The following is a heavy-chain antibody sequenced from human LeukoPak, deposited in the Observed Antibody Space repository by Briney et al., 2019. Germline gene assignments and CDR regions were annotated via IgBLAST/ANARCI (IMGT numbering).Heavy chain of an antibody. CDR2: ISGSGGST. CDR3: AKDRVWFGERNPFDY. CDR1: GFTFSSYA. J-gene: IGHJ4*02. V-gene: IGHV3-23*01. D-gene: IGHD3-10*01. Sequence: PGGSLRLSCAASGFTFSSYAMSWVRRDPGKGLEWVSAISGSGGSTYYADSVKGRFTISRDNSKNTLYLQMNSLRAEDTAVYYCAKDRVWFGERNPFDYWGQGTLVTVSS.